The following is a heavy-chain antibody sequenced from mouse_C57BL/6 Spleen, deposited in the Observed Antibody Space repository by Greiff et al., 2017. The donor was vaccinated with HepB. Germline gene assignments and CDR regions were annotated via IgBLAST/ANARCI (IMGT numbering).Heavy chain of an antibody. Sequence: EVKVVESGGGLVKPGGSLKLSCAASGFTFSDYGMHWVRQAPEKGLEWVAYISSGSSTIYYADTVKGRFTISRDNAKNTLFLQMTSLRSEDTAMYYCARGDVGDFDYWGQGTTLTVSS. CDR2: ISSGSSTI. J-gene: IGHJ2*01. D-gene: IGHD3-3*01. CDR1: GFTFSDYG. V-gene: IGHV5-17*01. CDR3: ARGDVGDFDY.